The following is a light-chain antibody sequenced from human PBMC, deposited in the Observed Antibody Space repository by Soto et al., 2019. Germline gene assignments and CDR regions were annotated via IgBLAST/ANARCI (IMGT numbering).Light chain of an antibody. CDR3: QKYNSAPLT. J-gene: IGKJ4*01. CDR2: AAS. Sequence: DIQVTQSPSSLSASLGDRVTITCRASQGIGVYLAWFQQKPGKVPRLLIYAASALQSGVPSRFSGGGSGTDFTHTINSLQPEDVATYYCQKYNSAPLTFGGGTKVEIK. CDR1: QGIGVY. V-gene: IGKV1-27*01.